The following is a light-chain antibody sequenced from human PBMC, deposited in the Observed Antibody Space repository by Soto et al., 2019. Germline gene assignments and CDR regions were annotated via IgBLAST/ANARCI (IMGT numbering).Light chain of an antibody. Sequence: EIVMTQSPATLSVSPGERASLSCRASQSVSSNLAWYQQKPGQAPRLLIYGASTRATGIPARFSGSGSGTEFTLTISSMQSEDFAVYYCLQYNNWPPQTTFGQGTKVEIK. CDR3: LQYNNWPPQTT. V-gene: IGKV3-15*01. J-gene: IGKJ1*01. CDR2: GAS. CDR1: QSVSSN.